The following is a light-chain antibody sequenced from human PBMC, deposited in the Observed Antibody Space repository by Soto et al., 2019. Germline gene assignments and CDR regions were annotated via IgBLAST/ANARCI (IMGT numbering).Light chain of an antibody. V-gene: IGLV2-14*03. J-gene: IGLJ3*02. CDR1: SSDVGGYNY. CDR2: EVS. CDR3: TSFTSSSTGV. Sequence: QSALTQPASVSGSPGQSITISCTGTSSDVGGYNYVSWFQQHPGKAPKLKIYEVSNRPSGVSNRFSGSKSGYTASLTISELQAEDEADYSCTSFTSSSTGVFGGGTKLTVL.